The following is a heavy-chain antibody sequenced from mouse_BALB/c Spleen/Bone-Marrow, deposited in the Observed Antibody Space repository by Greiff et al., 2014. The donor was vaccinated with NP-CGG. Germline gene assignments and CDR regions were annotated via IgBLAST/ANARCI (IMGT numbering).Heavy chain of an antibody. D-gene: IGHD5-1*01. CDR1: GFTFTDYF. Sequence: EVQLVESGGGLVQPGGSLRLSCTTSGFTFTDYFMTWVCQPPGKALEWLSFIRNKPNGYTTEYNPSVKGRFTISRDNSQGILYLQMNTLRAEDSAIYYCARDYSGYFDFWGQGTTLTVSS. J-gene: IGHJ2*01. V-gene: IGHV7-3*02. CDR2: IRNKPNGYTT. CDR3: ARDYSGYFDF.